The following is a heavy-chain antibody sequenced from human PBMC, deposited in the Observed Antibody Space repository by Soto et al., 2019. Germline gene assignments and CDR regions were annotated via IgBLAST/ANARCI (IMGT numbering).Heavy chain of an antibody. V-gene: IGHV1-18*01. J-gene: IGHJ2*01. D-gene: IGHD2-15*01. Sequence: QVQVVQSGAEVKKPGASVKVSCKASGYTFTHYGITWVRQAPGQGLEWMGWINSFSGDTNYPQKLQGRLTMTTDTSTNTVYMELRNLRSDDTAVYYCARDLHSGGKYWYFDIWGRGTLVTVSS. CDR2: INSFSGDT. CDR1: GYTFTHYG. CDR3: ARDLHSGGKYWYFDI.